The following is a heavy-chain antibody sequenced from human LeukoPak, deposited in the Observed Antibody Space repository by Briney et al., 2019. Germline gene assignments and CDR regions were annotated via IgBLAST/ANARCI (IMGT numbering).Heavy chain of an antibody. Sequence: PGGSLRLSCAASGFTFSSYWMHWVRQAPGKGLVWVSRINSDGSSTNYADSVKGRFTISRDNAKNTLYLQMNRLRAEDTAVYYCARVRGYSYGYNYWGQGTLVTVSS. CDR3: ARVRGYSYGYNY. D-gene: IGHD5-18*01. V-gene: IGHV3-74*01. J-gene: IGHJ4*02. CDR1: GFTFSSYW. CDR2: INSDGSST.